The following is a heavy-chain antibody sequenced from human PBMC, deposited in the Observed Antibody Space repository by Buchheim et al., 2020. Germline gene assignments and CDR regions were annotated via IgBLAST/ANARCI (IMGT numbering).Heavy chain of an antibody. CDR1: GFTFSSYA. D-gene: IGHD1-26*01. J-gene: IGHJ4*02. CDR2: FSGSGSTS. V-gene: IGHV3-23*01. Sequence: EVQLLESGGGLVQPGGSLRLSCAASGFTFSSYAMNWVRQAPGKGLEWVSDFSGSGSTSYYADSVKGRFPISSDTSKNSLYLQMNSLRAEHTAIYYCAKARSGRFFDYVCQG. CDR3: AKARSGRFFDY.